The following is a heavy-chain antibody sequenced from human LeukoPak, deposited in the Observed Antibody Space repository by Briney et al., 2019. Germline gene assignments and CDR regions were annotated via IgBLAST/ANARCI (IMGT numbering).Heavy chain of an antibody. CDR2: IYTSGST. Sequence: SQTLYLTCTVSGGSISSGSYYWSWIRQPAGKGLEWIGRIYTSGSTNYNPSLKSRVTISVDTSKNQFSLKLSSVTAADTAVYYCASSGYYDSSGYNWGQGTLVTVSS. J-gene: IGHJ4*02. D-gene: IGHD3-22*01. CDR3: ASSGYYDSSGYN. V-gene: IGHV4-61*02. CDR1: GGSISSGSYY.